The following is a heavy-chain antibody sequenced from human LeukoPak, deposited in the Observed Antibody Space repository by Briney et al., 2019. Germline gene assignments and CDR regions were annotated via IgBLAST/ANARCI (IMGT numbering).Heavy chain of an antibody. CDR1: GYTFTGYY. CDR2: INPNSGGT. V-gene: IGHV1-2*04. J-gene: IGHJ6*02. Sequence: ASVKVSCKASGYTFTGYYMHWVRQAPGQGLEWMGWINPNSGGTNYAQKFQGWVAMTRDTSISTAYMELSRLRSDDTAVYYCARGNSSYYYYGMDVWGQGTTVTVSS. CDR3: ARGNSSYYYYGMDV. D-gene: IGHD1/OR15-1a*01.